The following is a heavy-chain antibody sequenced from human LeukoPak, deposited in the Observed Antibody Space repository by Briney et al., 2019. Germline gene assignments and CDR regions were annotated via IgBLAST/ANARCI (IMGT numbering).Heavy chain of an antibody. D-gene: IGHD4-17*01. V-gene: IGHV3-43*02. CDR1: GFTFDVYA. CDR3: VKVDYGDSYYWFDS. J-gene: IGHJ5*01. CDR2: ISGDVGTT. Sequence: GGSLRLSCAASGFTFDVYAMHWVRQAPGKGLEWVSLISGDVGTTYYADSVKGRFTISRDNSKNSLYLQMNSLRTEDTALYYCVKVDYGDSYYWFDSWGQGTLVTVSS.